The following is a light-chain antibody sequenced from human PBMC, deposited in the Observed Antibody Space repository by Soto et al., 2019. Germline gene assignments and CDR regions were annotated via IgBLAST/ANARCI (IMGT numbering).Light chain of an antibody. CDR2: DAS. Sequence: DIQMTQSPSTLSASVGDRVTITCRASQSISSWLAWYQQKPGKAPKLPIYDASSLESGVPSRFSGSGSGTEFTLTISSLQPDDFATYYCQQYNSYRSFGQGTKVEIK. V-gene: IGKV1-5*01. CDR3: QQYNSYRS. CDR1: QSISSW. J-gene: IGKJ1*01.